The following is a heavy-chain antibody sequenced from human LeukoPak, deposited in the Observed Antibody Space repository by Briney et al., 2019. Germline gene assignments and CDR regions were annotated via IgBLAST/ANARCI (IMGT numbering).Heavy chain of an antibody. Sequence: GGSLRLSCAASGFTFSSYAMSWVRPAPGKGLEWVSSISSSSSYIYYADSVKGRFTISRDNAKNSLYLQMNSLRAEDTAVYYCARDWGYNWNSDQYNWFDPWGQGTLVTVSS. V-gene: IGHV3-21*01. D-gene: IGHD1-7*01. CDR1: GFTFSSYA. CDR3: ARDWGYNWNSDQYNWFDP. CDR2: ISSSSSYI. J-gene: IGHJ5*02.